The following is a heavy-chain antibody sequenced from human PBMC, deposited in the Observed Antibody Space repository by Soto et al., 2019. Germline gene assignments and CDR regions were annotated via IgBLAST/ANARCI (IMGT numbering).Heavy chain of an antibody. CDR1: GFTFSSYS. Sequence: GGSLRLSCAASGFTFSSYSMNWVRQAPGKGLEWVSYISSSSSTIYYADSVKGRFTISRDNAKNSLYLQMNSLRAEDTAVYYCARVGREGYSSAYYYYYGMDVWGQGTTVTVSS. V-gene: IGHV3-48*01. D-gene: IGHD6-13*01. J-gene: IGHJ6*02. CDR2: ISSSSSTI. CDR3: ARVGREGYSSAYYYYYGMDV.